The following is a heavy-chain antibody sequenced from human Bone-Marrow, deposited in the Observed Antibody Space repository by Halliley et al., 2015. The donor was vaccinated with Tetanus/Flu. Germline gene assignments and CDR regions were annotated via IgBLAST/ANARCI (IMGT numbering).Heavy chain of an antibody. CDR1: GGSISSGGYH. V-gene: IGHV4-31*03. CDR2: THDSGSI. J-gene: IGHJ4*02. CDR3: ATYVAGAGGSGY. D-gene: IGHD6-13*01. Sequence: TLSLTCIVSGGSISSGGYHWSWIRQPPGKGLEWIGSTHDSGSIYYNRSLQSRVVISVDTSRNQFALEVTSVTAADTAVYLCATYVAGAGGSGYWGQGTLVTVSS.